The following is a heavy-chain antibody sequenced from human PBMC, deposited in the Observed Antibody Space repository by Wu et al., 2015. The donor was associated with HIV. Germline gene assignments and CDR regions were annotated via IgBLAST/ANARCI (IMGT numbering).Heavy chain of an antibody. V-gene: IGHV1-46*03. D-gene: IGHD1-1*01. CDR2: MNPSDNKV. CDR3: ANRNRFGNMEAFNI. Sequence: QVQLVQSGAEVKKPGASVKISCKASGYTFTTYYIHWVRQAPGQGLEWMGVMNPSDNKVSYAQRFQGRVTMTRDTSTTTVYMELSSLRSEDTAVYFCANRNRFGNMEAFNIWGRGTKVIVSS. CDR1: GYTFTTYY. J-gene: IGHJ3*02.